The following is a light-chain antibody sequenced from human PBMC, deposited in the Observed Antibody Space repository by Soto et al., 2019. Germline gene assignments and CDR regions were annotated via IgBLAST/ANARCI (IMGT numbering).Light chain of an antibody. V-gene: IGLV1-40*01. CDR1: SSHIGAGYD. CDR2: GNS. Sequence: QSVLTQPPSVSGAPGQRVTISCTGSSSHIGAGYDVHWYQQLPGTAPKLLIYGNSNRPSGVPDRFSGSKSGTSASLAITGLQAEDEADYYCQSYDSSLSAVFGTGTKVTVL. CDR3: QSYDSSLSAV. J-gene: IGLJ1*01.